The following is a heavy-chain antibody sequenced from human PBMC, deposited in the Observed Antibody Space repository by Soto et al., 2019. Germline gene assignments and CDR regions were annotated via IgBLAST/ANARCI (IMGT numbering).Heavy chain of an antibody. J-gene: IGHJ5*02. Sequence: GGSLRLSCVGSGFTFGDSYMSWIRQAPGKGLEWLSYISPGSRYPAYADSVKGRFTISRDNAKRSLYLQMMSLTAEDTAIYYCVRGGGGGLFDPWGQGTMVTVSS. CDR2: ISPGSRYP. CDR1: GFTFGDSY. D-gene: IGHD2-15*01. CDR3: VRGGGGGLFDP. V-gene: IGHV3-11*06.